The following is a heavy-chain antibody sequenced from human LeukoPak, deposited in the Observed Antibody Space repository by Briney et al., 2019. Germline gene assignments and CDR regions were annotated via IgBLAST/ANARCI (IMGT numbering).Heavy chain of an antibody. Sequence: SETLSLTCTVSGGSISSSSYYWGWIRQPLGKGLEWIGSIYYSGSTYYNPSLKSRVTISVDTSKNQFSLKLSSVTAADTAVYYCARDHHLYDSSGYSPGPFDYWGQGTLVTVSS. CDR1: GGSISSSSYY. J-gene: IGHJ4*02. V-gene: IGHV4-39*07. CDR2: IYYSGST. CDR3: ARDHHLYDSSGYSPGPFDY. D-gene: IGHD3-22*01.